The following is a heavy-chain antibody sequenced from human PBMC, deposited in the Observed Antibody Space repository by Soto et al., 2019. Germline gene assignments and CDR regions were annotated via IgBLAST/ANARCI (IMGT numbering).Heavy chain of an antibody. V-gene: IGHV4-34*01. D-gene: IGHD6-13*01. Sequence: PSETLSLTCAVYGGSFSGYYWSWIRQPPGKGLEWIGEINHSGSTNYNPSLKSRVTISVDTSKNQFSLKLSSVTAADTAVYYCGRRGPKQTWFDPWGQGTLVTVSS. CDR1: GGSFSGYY. CDR3: GRRGPKQTWFDP. CDR2: INHSGST. J-gene: IGHJ5*02.